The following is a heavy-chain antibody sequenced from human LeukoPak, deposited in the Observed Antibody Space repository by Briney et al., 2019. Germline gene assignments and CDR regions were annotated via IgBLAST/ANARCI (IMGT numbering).Heavy chain of an antibody. CDR2: ISGSGGST. D-gene: IGHD3-10*01. CDR1: GFTVSNNY. CDR3: AKDAHYYGSGSYFDGY. J-gene: IGHJ4*02. Sequence: GGSLRLSCAASGFTVSNNYMSWVRQAPGKGLEWVSAISGSGGSTYYADSVKGRFTISRDNSKNTLYLQMNSLRAEDTAVYYCAKDAHYYGSGSYFDGYWGQGTLVTVSS. V-gene: IGHV3-23*01.